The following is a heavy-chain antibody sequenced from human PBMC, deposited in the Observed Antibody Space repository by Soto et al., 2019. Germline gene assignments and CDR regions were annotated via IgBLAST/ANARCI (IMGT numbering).Heavy chain of an antibody. D-gene: IGHD3-22*01. Sequence: ASVKVSCRASGYTFTSYYMHWVRQAPGQGLEWMGIINPSGGSTSYAQKFQGRVTMTRDTSTSTVYMELSSLRSEDTAVYYCAREGYDSSGYYYFDYWGQGTLVTVSS. CDR1: GYTFTSYY. CDR3: AREGYDSSGYYYFDY. CDR2: INPSGGST. J-gene: IGHJ4*02. V-gene: IGHV1-46*01.